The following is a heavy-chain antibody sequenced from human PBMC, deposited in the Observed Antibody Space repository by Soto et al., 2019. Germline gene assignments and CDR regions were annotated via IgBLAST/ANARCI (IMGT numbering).Heavy chain of an antibody. V-gene: IGHV4-59*08. D-gene: IGHD6-13*01. CDR3: AGSSSWTEQHNFDH. CDR1: GGSISSYY. Sequence: SETLSLTCTVSGGSISSYYWSWIRQPPGKGLEWIGYIYYSGSTNYNPSLKSRVTISVDTSKNQFSLKLSSVTAADTAVYYCAGSSSWTEQHNFDHWGQGTLVTVSS. J-gene: IGHJ4*02. CDR2: IYYSGST.